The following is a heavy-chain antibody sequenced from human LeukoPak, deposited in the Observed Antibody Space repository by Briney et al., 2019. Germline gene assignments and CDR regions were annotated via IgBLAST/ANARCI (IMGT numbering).Heavy chain of an antibody. Sequence: GGSLRLSCAASGFTFSSYSMNWVRQAPGKGLEWVSSISSSSSYIYYADSVKGRFTISRDNAKNSLYLQMNSLRAEDTAVYDCARGQWELSFDYWGQGTLVTVSS. V-gene: IGHV3-21*01. D-gene: IGHD1-26*01. CDR3: ARGQWELSFDY. J-gene: IGHJ4*02. CDR1: GFTFSSYS. CDR2: ISSSSSYI.